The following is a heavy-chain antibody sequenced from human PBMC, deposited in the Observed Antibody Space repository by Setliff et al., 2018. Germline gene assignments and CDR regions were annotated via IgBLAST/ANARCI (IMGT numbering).Heavy chain of an antibody. CDR3: ARDSALHSYRYDSSGYLDY. CDR1: GGSIGTYY. CDR2: VYYSGTT. Sequence: SETLSLPCTVSGGSIGTYYWSWIRQTPVKGLEWIGYVYYSGTTNYNPLFKSRVTISVDRPKNQFSLKLSSVTAADTGVYYCARDSALHSYRYDSSGYLDYWGQGALVTVSS. D-gene: IGHD3-22*01. J-gene: IGHJ4*02. V-gene: IGHV4-59*01.